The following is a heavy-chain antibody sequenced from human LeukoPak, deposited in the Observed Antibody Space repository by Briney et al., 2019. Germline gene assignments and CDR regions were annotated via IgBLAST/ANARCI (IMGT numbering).Heavy chain of an antibody. CDR3: ASGKYRYGDNWFDP. CDR2: ISYDGGNK. CDR1: GFTFSRYG. J-gene: IGHJ5*02. V-gene: IGHV3-30*03. Sequence: PGGSLRLSCAASGFTFSRYGMHWVRQAPGKGLEWVAVISYDGGNKYYADSVKGRFTISRDNSKNTLYLQMNSLRAEDTAVYFCASGKYRYGDNWFDPWGQGTLVTVSS. D-gene: IGHD5-18*01.